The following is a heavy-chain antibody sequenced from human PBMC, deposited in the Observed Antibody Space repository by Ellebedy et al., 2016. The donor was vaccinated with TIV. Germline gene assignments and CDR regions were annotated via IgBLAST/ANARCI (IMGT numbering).Heavy chain of an antibody. J-gene: IGHJ4*02. V-gene: IGHV4-59*12. CDR1: GGSISSYY. CDR3: ARGRGTGRYYDSSGYRAFYFDY. Sequence: SETLSLTXTVSGGSISSYYWSWIRQPPGKGLEWIGYIFYIGSTNYNPSLKSRVTISVDTSKNQFSLKLSSVTAADTAVFYCARGRGTGRYYDSSGYRAFYFDYWGQGTLVTVSS. CDR2: IFYIGST. D-gene: IGHD3-22*01.